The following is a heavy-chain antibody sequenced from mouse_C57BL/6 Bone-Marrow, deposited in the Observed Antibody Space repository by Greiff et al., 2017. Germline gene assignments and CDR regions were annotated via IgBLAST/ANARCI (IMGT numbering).Heavy chain of an antibody. Sequence: EVQLQESGPELVKPGASVKMSCKASGYTFTDYSMTWVKQSPGQSLEWIGRINPNDGTTNYNQKFKGKATLTVDKSSSTAYMQLNSLTSEDSAVYYCARAYDYDYAMDYWGQGTSVTVSS. CDR1: GYTFTDYS. D-gene: IGHD2-4*01. CDR3: ARAYDYDYAMDY. CDR2: INPNDGTT. J-gene: IGHJ4*01. V-gene: IGHV1-39*01.